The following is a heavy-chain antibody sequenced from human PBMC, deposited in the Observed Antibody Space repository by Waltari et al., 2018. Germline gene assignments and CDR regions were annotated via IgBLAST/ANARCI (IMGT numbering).Heavy chain of an antibody. CDR3: ATEEPDYGDYLSTFDY. J-gene: IGHJ4*02. CDR2: FDPEDGET. D-gene: IGHD4-17*01. Sequence: QVQLVQSGAEVQKPGASVKVSCKVSGYTLTELSMHWVRQAPGKGLEWMGGFDPEDGETIYAQKFQGRVTMTEDTSTDTAYMELSSLRSEDMAVYYCATEEPDYGDYLSTFDYWGQGTLVTVSS. V-gene: IGHV1-24*01. CDR1: GYTLTELS.